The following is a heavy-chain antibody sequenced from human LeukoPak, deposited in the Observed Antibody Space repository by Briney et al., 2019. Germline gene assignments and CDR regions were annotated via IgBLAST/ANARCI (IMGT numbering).Heavy chain of an antibody. CDR2: IYTNGRT. V-gene: IGHV4-61*09. Sequence: SQTLSLTCSVSGNFISTGSYYWSWIRQPAGKGLEWIGHIYTNGRTDYNPSLKSRVTISVDKSKNQFALRLSSVTAADTAVYYCANSVGVVLLYYWGQGTLVTVSS. J-gene: IGHJ4*02. CDR3: ANSVGVVLLYY. CDR1: GNFISTGSYY. D-gene: IGHD2-21*01.